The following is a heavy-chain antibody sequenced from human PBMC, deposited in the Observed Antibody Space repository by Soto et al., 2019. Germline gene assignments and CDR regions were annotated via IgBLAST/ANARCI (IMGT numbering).Heavy chain of an antibody. CDR2: IYYSGST. D-gene: IGHD2-15*01. Sequence: QVQLQESGPGLVKPSQTLSLTCTVSGGSISSGGYYWSCIRQHPGKGLEWIGYIYYSGSTYYNPSLKSRVTISVVTSRNPCSLKLSSVTAADTAVYYCARGEAEVVPAPYWGQGTLVTVSS. CDR3: ARGEAEVVPAPY. J-gene: IGHJ4*02. V-gene: IGHV4-31*03. CDR1: GGSISSGGYY.